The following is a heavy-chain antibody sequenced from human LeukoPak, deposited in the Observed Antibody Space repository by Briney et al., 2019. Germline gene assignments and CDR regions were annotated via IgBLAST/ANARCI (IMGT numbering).Heavy chain of an antibody. V-gene: IGHV4-38-2*02. CDR1: GYSINSGYY. D-gene: IGHD5-24*01. CDR3: ARHATSSTSGPPYDY. J-gene: IGHJ4*02. Sequence: PSETLSLTCTVSGYSINSGYYWSWIRQPPGKRLEWIGSIYYSGSTYSNPTLKSRLTISVDTSKNQFSLKMSSVTAADTAVYYCARHATSSTSGPPYDYWGQGTLVTVSS. CDR2: IYYSGST.